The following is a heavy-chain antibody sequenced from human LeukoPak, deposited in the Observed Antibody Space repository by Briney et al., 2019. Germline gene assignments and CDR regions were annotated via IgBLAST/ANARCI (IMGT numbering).Heavy chain of an antibody. Sequence: QPGGSLRLSCAASGFTFSSYEMNWVRQAPGKGLEWVANIRHDGSQTYYLDSVKGRFTISRDNAKNEVYLEMNNLRGADTAVYYCATGANLFQFWGQGTLVTVSS. CDR3: ATGANLFQF. V-gene: IGHV3-7*01. D-gene: IGHD1-14*01. J-gene: IGHJ4*02. CDR1: GFTFSSYE. CDR2: IRHDGSQT.